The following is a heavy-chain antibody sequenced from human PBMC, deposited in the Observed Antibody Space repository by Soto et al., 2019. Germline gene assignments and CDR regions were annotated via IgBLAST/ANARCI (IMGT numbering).Heavy chain of an antibody. Sequence: QVQLVESGGGVVQPGRSLRLSCAASGFTFSSYGMHWVRQAPGKGLEWVAVISYDGSNKYYADSVKGRFTISRDNSKNTLYLQMNSLRAEDTAVYYSANKHSGSYYEGPDYWGQGTLVTVSS. D-gene: IGHD1-26*01. CDR2: ISYDGSNK. CDR3: ANKHSGSYYEGPDY. V-gene: IGHV3-30*18. J-gene: IGHJ4*02. CDR1: GFTFSSYG.